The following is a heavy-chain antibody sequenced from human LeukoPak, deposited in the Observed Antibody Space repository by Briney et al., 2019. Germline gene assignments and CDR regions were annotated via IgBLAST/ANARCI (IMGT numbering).Heavy chain of an antibody. Sequence: SQTLSLTCTVSGGSISSYSWSWIRQPPGKGLEWIGYMYYSGSSNYNPSLMSRVTISVDTSKNQFSLKLSSVTAADTAVYYCARLALRGGYFDYWGQGTLVTVSS. CDR1: GGSISSYS. V-gene: IGHV4-59*08. J-gene: IGHJ4*02. D-gene: IGHD3-3*02. CDR2: MYYSGSS. CDR3: ARLALRGGYFDY.